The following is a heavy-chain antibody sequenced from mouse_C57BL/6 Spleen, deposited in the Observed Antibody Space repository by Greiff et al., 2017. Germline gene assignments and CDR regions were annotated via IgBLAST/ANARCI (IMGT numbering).Heavy chain of an antibody. CDR2: IYPGDGDT. CDR3: AGDYGNYYFDY. V-gene: IGHV1-82*01. J-gene: IGHJ2*01. CDR1: GYAFSSSW. D-gene: IGHD2-1*01. Sequence: VQLQQSGPELVKPGASVKISCKASGYAFSSSWMNWVKQRPGKGLEWIGRIYPGDGDTNYNGKFKGKATLTADKSSSTASMQLSSLTSEDSAVYFFAGDYGNYYFDYWGQGTTLTVSS.